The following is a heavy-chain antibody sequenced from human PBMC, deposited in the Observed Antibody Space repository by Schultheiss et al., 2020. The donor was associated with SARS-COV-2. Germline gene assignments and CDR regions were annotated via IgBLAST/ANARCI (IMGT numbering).Heavy chain of an antibody. Sequence: SETLSLTCAVYGGSFSGYYWSWIRQPPGKGLEWIGRIYTSGSTNYNPSLKSRVTMSVDTSKNQFSLKLSSVTAADTAVYYCARDASVVPAAIQVDYNWFDPWGQGTLVTVSS. J-gene: IGHJ5*02. V-gene: IGHV4-59*10. CDR1: GGSFSGYY. CDR3: ARDASVVPAAIQVDYNWFDP. CDR2: IYTSGST. D-gene: IGHD2-2*02.